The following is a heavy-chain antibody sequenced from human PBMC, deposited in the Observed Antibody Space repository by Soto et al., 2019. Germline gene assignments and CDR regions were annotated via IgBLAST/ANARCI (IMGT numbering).Heavy chain of an antibody. CDR1: GFTFSSYG. CDR3: VKDPYDILTGYVNWFDP. J-gene: IGHJ5*02. Sequence: GGSLRLSCAASGFTFSSYGMHWVRQAPGKGLEWVAVISYDGSNKYYADSVKGRFTISRDNSKNTLYLQMSSLRAEDTAVYYCVKDPYDILTGYVNWFDPWGQGTLVTVSS. CDR2: ISYDGSNK. V-gene: IGHV3-30*18. D-gene: IGHD3-9*01.